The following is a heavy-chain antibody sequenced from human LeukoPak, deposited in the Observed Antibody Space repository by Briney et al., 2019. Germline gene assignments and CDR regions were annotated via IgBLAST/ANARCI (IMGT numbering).Heavy chain of an antibody. V-gene: IGHV3-21*01. J-gene: IGHJ3*02. Sequence: PGGSLRLSCAASGFTFSSYSMNWVRRAPGKGLEWVSSISSSSSYIYYADSVKGRFTISRDNAKNSLYLQMNSLRAEDTAVYYCARDSGGGGGDIWGQGTMVTVSS. D-gene: IGHD2-15*01. CDR2: ISSSSSYI. CDR1: GFTFSSYS. CDR3: ARDSGGGGGDI.